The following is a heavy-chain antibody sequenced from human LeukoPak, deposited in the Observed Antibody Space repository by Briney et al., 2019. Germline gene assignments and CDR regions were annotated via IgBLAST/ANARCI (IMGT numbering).Heavy chain of an antibody. Sequence: PGGSLRLSCAAPGFTFSSYGMSWVRQAPGKGLEWASGISGSGGSKYYADSVKGRFTISRDNSKNTLYLQMNSLRAEDTAVYYCAKRDGYNSGYFDLWGRGTLVTVSS. V-gene: IGHV3-23*01. CDR3: AKRDGYNSGYFDL. CDR1: GFTFSSYG. J-gene: IGHJ2*01. D-gene: IGHD5-24*01. CDR2: ISGSGGSK.